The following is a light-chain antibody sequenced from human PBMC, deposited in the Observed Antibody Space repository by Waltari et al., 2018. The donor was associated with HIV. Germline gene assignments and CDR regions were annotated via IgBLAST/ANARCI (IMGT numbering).Light chain of an antibody. Sequence: QSVLTQSPSASGTPGPRVTIPCSGSSSNTGSNYVYWYQQPTGPTTTILIYRTNHRPAGVPDRFSGSKSGTSASLAINGLRSEDEADYYCAAWDDSPYVFGTGTKVTVL. CDR2: RTN. CDR1: SSNTGSNY. CDR3: AAWDDSPYV. J-gene: IGLJ1*01. V-gene: IGLV1-47*01.